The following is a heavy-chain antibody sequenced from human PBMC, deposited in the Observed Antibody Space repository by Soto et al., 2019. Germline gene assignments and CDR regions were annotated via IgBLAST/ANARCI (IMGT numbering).Heavy chain of an antibody. V-gene: IGHV3-33*01. Sequence: GGCLRRSCAACGLSFNSYGMHWVRQAPGKGLGWVAVIWYDGSNKYYADSVKGRFTISRDHSKNTLYLQMNSLRAEDTAVYYCAREGYDFWRGYPEVYRIDYWGQATLVTVSS. J-gene: IGHJ4*02. CDR3: AREGYDFWRGYPEVYRIDY. CDR2: IWYDGSNK. D-gene: IGHD3-3*01. CDR1: GLSFNSYG.